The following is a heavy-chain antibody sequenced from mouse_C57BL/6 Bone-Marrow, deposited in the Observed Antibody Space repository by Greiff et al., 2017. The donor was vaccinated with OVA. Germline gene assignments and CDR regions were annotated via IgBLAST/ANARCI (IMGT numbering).Heavy chain of an antibody. CDR1: GYTFTDYY. Sequence: VQLQQSGPVLVKPGASVKMSCKASGYTFTDYYMNWVKQSHGKSLEWIGVINPYNGGTSYNQKFKGKATLTVDKSSSTAYMELNSLTSEDSAVYYCARYYYGSSYGWFAYWGQGTLVTVSA. CDR2: INPYNGGT. CDR3: ARYYYGSSYGWFAY. J-gene: IGHJ3*01. D-gene: IGHD1-1*01. V-gene: IGHV1-19*01.